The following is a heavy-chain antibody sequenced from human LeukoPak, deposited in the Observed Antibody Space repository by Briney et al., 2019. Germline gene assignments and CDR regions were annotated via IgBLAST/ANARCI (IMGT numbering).Heavy chain of an antibody. D-gene: IGHD3-10*01. CDR1: GFTFSSYS. Sequence: PGGSLRLSCAASGFTFSSYSMNWVRQAPGQGPEWVSYISGTSSSSAIYYADSVKGRFTISRDNAKDSLYLQMNSLRDEDTAVYYCARDGSGVFFDYWGQGNLVTVSS. CDR3: ARDGSGVFFDY. J-gene: IGHJ4*02. V-gene: IGHV3-48*02. CDR2: ISGTSSSSAI.